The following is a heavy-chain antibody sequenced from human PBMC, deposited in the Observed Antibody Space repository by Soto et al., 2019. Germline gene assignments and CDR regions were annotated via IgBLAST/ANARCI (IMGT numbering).Heavy chain of an antibody. V-gene: IGHV3-23*01. CDR1: GFTFSSYA. J-gene: IGHJ4*02. CDR2: ISGSGGST. D-gene: IGHD3-22*01. CDR3: AKGAPSYYYDSSGYYVVY. Sequence: EVQLLESGGGLVQPAGSLRLSCAASGFTFSSYAMSWVRQAPGKGLEWVSAISGSGGSTYYADSVKGRFTISRDNSKNTLYLQMSRLRAEDTAVYYCAKGAPSYYYDSSGYYVVYWGQRTLVTVSS.